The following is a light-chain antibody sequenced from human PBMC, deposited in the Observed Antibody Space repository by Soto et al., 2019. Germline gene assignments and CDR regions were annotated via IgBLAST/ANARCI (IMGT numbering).Light chain of an antibody. CDR1: QSVSID. J-gene: IGKJ5*01. V-gene: IGKV3-11*01. CDR3: QQRSNWPIT. Sequence: ERVMTHYPATVQVSQGERVTLSCRASQSVSIDLAWYQQKPGQAPRLLIYDISNRATGVPARFSGSGSGTDFTLTISSLEPEDFAVYYCQQRSNWPITFGQGTRLEIK. CDR2: DIS.